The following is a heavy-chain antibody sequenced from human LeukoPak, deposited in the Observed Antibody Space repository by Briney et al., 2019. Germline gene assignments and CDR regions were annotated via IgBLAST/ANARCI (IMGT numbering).Heavy chain of an antibody. J-gene: IGHJ4*02. Sequence: PGGSLRLSCAASGFSFITYGMHWVRQAPGKGLEWVTVIWSDGSNKYYADSVKGRFTISRDNSKNTLYLQMNSLRAEDTAVYYCARGYYAGRGHHFEYWGQGTLVTVSS. V-gene: IGHV3-33*01. CDR2: IWSDGSNK. CDR3: ARGYYAGRGHHFEY. D-gene: IGHD3-22*01. CDR1: GFSFITYG.